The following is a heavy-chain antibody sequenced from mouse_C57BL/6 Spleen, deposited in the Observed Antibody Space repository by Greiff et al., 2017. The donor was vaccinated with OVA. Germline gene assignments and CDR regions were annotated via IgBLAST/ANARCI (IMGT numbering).Heavy chain of an antibody. D-gene: IGHD3-1*01. CDR2: IDPETGGT. CDR3: TRGGRGY. V-gene: IGHV1-15*01. CDR1: GYTFTDYE. Sequence: QVQLQQSGAELVRPGASVTLSCKASGYTFTDYEMHWVKQTPVHGLEWIGAIDPETGGTAYNQKFKGKAILTADKSSSTAYMELRSLTSEDSAVSYCTRGGRGYWGQGTTLTVSS. J-gene: IGHJ2*01.